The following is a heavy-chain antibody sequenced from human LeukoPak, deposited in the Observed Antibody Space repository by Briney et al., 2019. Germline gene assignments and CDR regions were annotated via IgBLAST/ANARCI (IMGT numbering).Heavy chain of an antibody. J-gene: IGHJ4*02. CDR1: GGSFSGYY. CDR3: ARTRYGSGSYTYLDY. Sequence: SETLSLTCAVYGGSFSGYYWSWIRQPPGKGLEWIGEINHSGSTNYNPSLKSRVTISVDTSKNQFSLKLSSVTAADTAVYYCARTRYGSGSYTYLDYWGQGTLVTVSS. D-gene: IGHD3-10*01. V-gene: IGHV4-34*01. CDR2: INHSGST.